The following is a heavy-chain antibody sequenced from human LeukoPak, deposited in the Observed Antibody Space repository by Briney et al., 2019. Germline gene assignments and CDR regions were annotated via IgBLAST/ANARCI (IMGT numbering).Heavy chain of an antibody. J-gene: IGHJ4*01. Sequence: PSETLSLTCGVYGGSLSGYYWSWIRQPPGKGLEWIGEINRSGSTDYNPSLKSRVTISVDTSKNLFSLRLSSVTAADTAVYYCARGYDSGSYYRHWGQGTLVTVSS. D-gene: IGHD3-10*01. V-gene: IGHV4-34*01. CDR3: ARGYDSGSYYRH. CDR2: INRSGST. CDR1: GGSLSGYY.